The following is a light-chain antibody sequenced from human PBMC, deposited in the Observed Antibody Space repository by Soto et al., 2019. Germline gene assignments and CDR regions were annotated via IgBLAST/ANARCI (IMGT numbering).Light chain of an antibody. V-gene: IGLV2-8*01. CDR1: SSDVGTYGY. Sequence: QSVLTQPPSASGSLGQSVTVSCTGSSSDVGTYGYVSWYQHRPGTAPKLLIYGVNQRPSGVPDRFSGSKSGSTASLTVSGLQAEDEADYYCSSYTRSSTSYVFGTGTKVTVL. CDR2: GVN. CDR3: SSYTRSSTSYV. J-gene: IGLJ1*01.